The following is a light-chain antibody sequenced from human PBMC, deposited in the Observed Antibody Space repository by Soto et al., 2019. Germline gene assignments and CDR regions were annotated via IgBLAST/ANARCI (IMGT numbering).Light chain of an antibody. CDR3: CSYAGNYTWV. Sequence: QSVLTQPRSVSGSPGQSVTISCTGTSSDVGGYNYVSWYQQHPDKAPKLMIYDVGKRPSGVPDRFSGSKSGNTASLTISGLQAEDEADYYCCSYAGNYTWVFGGGTKLTVL. V-gene: IGLV2-11*01. CDR2: DVG. CDR1: SSDVGGYNY. J-gene: IGLJ2*01.